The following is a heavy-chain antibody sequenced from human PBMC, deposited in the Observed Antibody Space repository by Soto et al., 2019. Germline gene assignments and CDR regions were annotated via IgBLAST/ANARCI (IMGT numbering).Heavy chain of an antibody. D-gene: IGHD3-10*01. Sequence: GGSLRLSCTTPGFTFGDYDMSRIRQAPGKGLEWVGVLRSKAYVRTTHYAASVKGRFTISGDDSISIDYLQMNSLKTEDTAVCYCTRGEDNYGRQLMDVWGQGTTVTVSS. CDR1: GFTFGDYD. J-gene: IGHJ6*02. CDR2: LRSKAYVRTT. CDR3: TRGEDNYGRQLMDV. V-gene: IGHV3-49*03.